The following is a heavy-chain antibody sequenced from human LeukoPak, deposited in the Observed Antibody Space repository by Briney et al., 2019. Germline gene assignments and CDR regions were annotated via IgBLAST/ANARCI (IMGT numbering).Heavy chain of an antibody. CDR1: RFTFSSYG. CDR3: ARGRPHGNDY. CDR2: IASDGSST. Sequence: PGGSLRLSCAASRFTFSSYGMHWVRQAPGKGLVWVSRIASDGSSTTYADSVKGRFSISRDNAKNTLYLQMNSLRVEDTAVYYCARGRPHGNDYWGQGTLVTVSS. D-gene: IGHD4-23*01. J-gene: IGHJ4*02. V-gene: IGHV3-74*01.